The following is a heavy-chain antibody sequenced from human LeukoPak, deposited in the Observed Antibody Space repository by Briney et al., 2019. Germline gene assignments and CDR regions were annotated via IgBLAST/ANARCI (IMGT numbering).Heavy chain of an antibody. J-gene: IGHJ6*02. CDR3: ARNGAAAGNYYYYGMDV. D-gene: IGHD6-13*01. CDR1: GGSISNTNW. V-gene: IGHV4-4*02. CDR2: VSLAGQT. Sequence: SETLSLTCDVSGGSISNTNWWSWVRQPPGQGLEWIGEVSLAGQTNYNPSLKSRVTISVDTSKNQFSLKLSLVTAADTAVYYCARNGAAAGNYYYYGMDVWGQGTTLTVSS.